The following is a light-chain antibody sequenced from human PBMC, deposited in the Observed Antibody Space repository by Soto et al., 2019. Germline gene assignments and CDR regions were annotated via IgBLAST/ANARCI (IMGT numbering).Light chain of an antibody. V-gene: IGKV3D-20*02. J-gene: IGKJ5*01. CDR2: GAS. CDR3: QQRFDWPKIT. Sequence: EIVLTQSPGTLSLSPGERATLSCRAIQSVSSTYLAWYQQKPGQAPRLLIYGASSRATGIPARFSGSGSGTDFTLTISSLEPEDFGVFYCQQRFDWPKITFGQGTRLEIK. CDR1: QSVSSTY.